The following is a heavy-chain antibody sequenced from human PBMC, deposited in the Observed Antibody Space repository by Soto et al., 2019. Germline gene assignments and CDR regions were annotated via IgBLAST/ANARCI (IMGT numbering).Heavy chain of an antibody. J-gene: IGHJ3*02. CDR3: ARVVPAAIRILGAFDT. V-gene: IGHV3-7*01. CDR1: GFTFSSYW. D-gene: IGHD2-2*01. CDR2: IKQDGSEK. Sequence: EVQLVESGGGLVQPGGSLRLSCAASGFTFSSYWMSWVRQAPGKGLEWVANIKQDGSEKYYVDSVKGRFTISRDNAKNSLYLQMNSLRAEDTAVYYCARVVPAAIRILGAFDTWGQGTMVTVSS.